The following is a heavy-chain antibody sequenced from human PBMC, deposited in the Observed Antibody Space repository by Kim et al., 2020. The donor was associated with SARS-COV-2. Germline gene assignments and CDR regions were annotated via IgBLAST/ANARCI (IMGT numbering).Heavy chain of an antibody. Sequence: GGSLRLSCAASGFRFSDYGMSWVRQAPGKGLEWVSGISGGADSAYYADSVKGRFTISRDNSKNTMYLQMNSLRVDDTALYYCTRHTIGHDNWGQGTLVTVSS. CDR2: ISGGADSA. D-gene: IGHD2-8*01. CDR1: GFRFSDYG. CDR3: TRHTIGHDN. V-gene: IGHV3-23*01. J-gene: IGHJ4*02.